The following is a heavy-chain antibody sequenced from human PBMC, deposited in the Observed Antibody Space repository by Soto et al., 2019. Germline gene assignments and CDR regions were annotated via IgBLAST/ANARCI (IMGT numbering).Heavy chain of an antibody. CDR3: TRRVDYGLDY. J-gene: IGHJ4*02. CDR2: IRSKANSYAT. D-gene: IGHD4-17*01. CDR1: GFTFSGSA. Sequence: GGSLRLSCAASGFTFSGSAMHWVRQASGKGLEWVGRIRSKANSYATAYAASVKGRFTISRDDSKNTAYLQMNSLKTEDTAVYYCTRRVDYGLDYWGQGTLVTVSS. V-gene: IGHV3-73*01.